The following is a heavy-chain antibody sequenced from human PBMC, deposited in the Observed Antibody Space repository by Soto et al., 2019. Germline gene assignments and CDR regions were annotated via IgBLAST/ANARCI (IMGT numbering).Heavy chain of an antibody. CDR2: IVVGSGNT. J-gene: IGHJ6*02. D-gene: IGHD2-15*01. CDR3: ARDVVVVAATRYYYYGMDV. V-gene: IGHV1-58*01. Sequence: GASVKVSCKASGFTFTSSAVQWVRQARGQRLEWIGWIVVGSGNTNYAQKFQERVTITMDMSTSTAYMELRSLRSDDTAVYYCARDVVVVAATRYYYYGMDVWGQGTTVTVSS. CDR1: GFTFTSSA.